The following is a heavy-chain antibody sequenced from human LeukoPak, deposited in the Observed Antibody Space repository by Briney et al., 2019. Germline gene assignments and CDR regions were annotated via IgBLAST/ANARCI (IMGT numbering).Heavy chain of an antibody. CDR2: IKQDGSEK. V-gene: IGHV3-7*04. CDR1: GFTFSSYG. D-gene: IGHD3-9*01. J-gene: IGHJ4*02. Sequence: PGGSLRLSCAASGFTFSSYGMSWVRQAPGKGLEWVANIKQDGSEKYYVDSVKGRFTISRDNAKNTLYLQMNSLRAEDTAVYYCARGVDYDILTGYDYWGQGTLVTVSS. CDR3: ARGVDYDILTGYDY.